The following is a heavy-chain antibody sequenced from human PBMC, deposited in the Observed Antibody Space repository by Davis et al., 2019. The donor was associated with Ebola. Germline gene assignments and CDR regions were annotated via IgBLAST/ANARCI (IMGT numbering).Heavy chain of an antibody. CDR2: ISGDGIKT. J-gene: IGHJ4*02. CDR3: ARGGNFGSGNYPDY. Sequence: HTGGSLRLSCAASGFTFSKSWIYWVRQAPGKGLEWVSRISGDGIKTDYASSVKGRFTISRDNAKNTLYLHMNSLRVEDTAVYYCARGGNFGSGNYPDYWGQGTLVTVSS. D-gene: IGHD3-10*01. V-gene: IGHV3-74*01. CDR1: GFTFSKSW.